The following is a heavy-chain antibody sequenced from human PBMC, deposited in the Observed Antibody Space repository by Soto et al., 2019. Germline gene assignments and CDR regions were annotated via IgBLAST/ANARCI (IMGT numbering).Heavy chain of an antibody. Sequence: QVQLVQSGAEVKKPGASVKVSCKASGYTFTSYDINWVRQATGQGLEWMGWMNPNSGNTGYAQKFQGRVTMTRNTYISTAYMELSSLRSEDTAVYYCASSVEWLASFDYWGQGTLVTVSS. V-gene: IGHV1-8*01. D-gene: IGHD6-19*01. CDR2: MNPNSGNT. J-gene: IGHJ4*02. CDR3: ASSVEWLASFDY. CDR1: GYTFTSYD.